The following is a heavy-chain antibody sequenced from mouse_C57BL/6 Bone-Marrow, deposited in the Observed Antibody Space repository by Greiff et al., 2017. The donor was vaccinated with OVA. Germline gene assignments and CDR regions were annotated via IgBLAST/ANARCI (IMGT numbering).Heavy chain of an antibody. Sequence: EVKLVESEGGLVQPGSSMTLSCTASGFTFSDYYMAWVRQVPEKGLEWVANINYDGSSTYYLDSLKSRFIISRDNAKNILYLQMSSLKSEDTATYYCARSSFYYPDYWGQGTTLTVSS. CDR2: INYDGSST. CDR3: ARSSFYYPDY. CDR1: GFTFSDYY. D-gene: IGHD1-1*01. V-gene: IGHV5-16*01. J-gene: IGHJ2*01.